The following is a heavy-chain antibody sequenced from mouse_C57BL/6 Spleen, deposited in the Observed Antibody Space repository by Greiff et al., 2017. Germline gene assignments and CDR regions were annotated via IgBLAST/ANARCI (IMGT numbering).Heavy chain of an antibody. CDR2: IDPSDSYT. V-gene: IGHV1-50*01. J-gene: IGHJ4*01. Sequence: QVQLQQPGAELVRPGASVKLSCKASGYTFTSYWMQWVKQRPGQGLEWIGEIDPSDSYTNYNQKFKGKATLTVDTSSSTAYMQLSSLTSEDSAVYYCARWGIYYDHYYAMDYWGQGTSVTVSS. CDR3: ARWGIYYDHYYAMDY. D-gene: IGHD2-4*01. CDR1: GYTFTSYW.